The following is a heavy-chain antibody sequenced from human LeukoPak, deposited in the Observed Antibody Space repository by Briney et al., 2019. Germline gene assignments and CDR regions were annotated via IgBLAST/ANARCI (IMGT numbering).Heavy chain of an antibody. J-gene: IGHJ6*04. CDR3: ARGKGHYGMDV. CDR2: INSDGSST. CDR1: GFTFSSYW. V-gene: IGHV3-74*01. Sequence: GGSLRLSCAASGFTFSSYWMHWVRQAPAKGLVWVSRINSDGSSTSYAASVKGPFTTSRDTAKNTLYLQMNSLRAADTAVYYCARGKGHYGMDVWGKGTTVTVSS.